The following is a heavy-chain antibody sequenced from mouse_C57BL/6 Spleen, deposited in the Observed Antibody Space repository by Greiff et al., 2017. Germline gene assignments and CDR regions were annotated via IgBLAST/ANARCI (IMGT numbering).Heavy chain of an antibody. CDR3: AREDDGYRYAMDY. V-gene: IGHV3-6*01. J-gene: IGHJ4*01. CDR2: ISYDGSN. Sequence: EVKLMESGPGLVKPSQSLSLTCSVTGYSITSGYYWNWIRQFPGNKLEWMGYISYDGSNNYNPSLKNRISITRDTSKNQFFLKLNSVTTEDTATYYCAREDDGYRYAMDYWGQGTSVTVSS. D-gene: IGHD2-3*01. CDR1: GYSITSGYY.